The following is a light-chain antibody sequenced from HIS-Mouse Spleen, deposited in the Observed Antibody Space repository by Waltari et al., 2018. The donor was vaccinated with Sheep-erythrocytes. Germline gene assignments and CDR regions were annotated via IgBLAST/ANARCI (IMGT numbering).Light chain of an antibody. CDR1: SSDVGGYNY. J-gene: IGLJ1*01. CDR2: DVS. CDR3: CSYAGSYNHV. V-gene: IGLV2-11*01. Sequence: QSALTQPRSVSGSPGQSVTLSCTGTSSDVGGYNYFSWYQQHPGKAPTLMIYDVSKRPSGVPDRFSGSKSGNTASLTISGLQAEDEADYYCCSYAGSYNHVFATGTKVTVL.